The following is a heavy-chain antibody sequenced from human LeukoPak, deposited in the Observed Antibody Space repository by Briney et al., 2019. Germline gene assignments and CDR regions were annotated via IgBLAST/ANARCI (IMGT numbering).Heavy chain of an antibody. CDR2: IYTSGST. CDR3: ARVTHQNKIVVVPAAIEY. V-gene: IGHV4-4*09. D-gene: IGHD2-2*01. CDR1: GVSISSYY. Sequence: PSETLSLTCTVSGVSISSYYWSWIRQPPGKGLEWIGYIYTSGSTNHNPSLKSRVTISVDTSKNQFSLKLSSVTAADTAVYYCARVTHQNKIVVVPAAIEYWGQGTLVTVSS. J-gene: IGHJ4*02.